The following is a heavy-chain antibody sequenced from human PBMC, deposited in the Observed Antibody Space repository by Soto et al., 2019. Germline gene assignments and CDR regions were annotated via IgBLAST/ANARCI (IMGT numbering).Heavy chain of an antibody. Sequence: EVQLVESGGDLVQTGGSLRLSCAASGLIFRSYSMHWVRQAPGKGLEWISYISSGGATNYYADSVKGRFTISRDDSKHSLYLQMYSLRRDALAVYYGVKGRVSGSDIYLVQGTLVAVSS. J-gene: IGHJ4*02. D-gene: IGHD3-10*01. CDR1: GLIFRSYS. CDR3: VKGRVSGSDIY. V-gene: IGHV3-48*04. CDR2: ISSGGATN.